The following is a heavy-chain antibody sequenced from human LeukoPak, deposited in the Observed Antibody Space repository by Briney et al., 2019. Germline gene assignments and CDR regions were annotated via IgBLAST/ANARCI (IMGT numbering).Heavy chain of an antibody. J-gene: IGHJ5*02. D-gene: IGHD1-26*01. CDR1: GYTFTGYY. CDR3: VRWLGSWFDP. CDR2: FDPEDGET. Sequence: ASVKVSCKASGYTFTGYYMHWVRQAPGKGLEWMGGFDPEDGETIYAQKFQGRVTMTEDTSTDTAYMELSSLRSEDTAVYYCVRWLGSWFDPWGQGTLVTVSS. V-gene: IGHV1-24*01.